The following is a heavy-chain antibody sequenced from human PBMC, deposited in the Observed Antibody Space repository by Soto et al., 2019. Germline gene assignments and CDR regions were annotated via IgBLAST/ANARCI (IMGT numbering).Heavy chain of an antibody. J-gene: IGHJ5*02. CDR2: INHSGST. D-gene: IGHD2-2*01. Sequence: QVQLQQWGAGLLKPSETLSLTCAVYGGSFSGYYWSWIRQPPGKGLEWIGEINHSGSTNYNPSLTSRVTISVDTSKNQFSLKLSSVTAADTAVYYCARGLGDIVVVPAAPPSRWFDPWGQGTLVTVSS. V-gene: IGHV4-34*01. CDR1: GGSFSGYY. CDR3: ARGLGDIVVVPAAPPSRWFDP.